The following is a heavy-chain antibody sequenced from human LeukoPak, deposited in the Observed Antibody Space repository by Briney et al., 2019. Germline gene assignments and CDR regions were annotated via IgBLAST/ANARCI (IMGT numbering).Heavy chain of an antibody. CDR1: GFTFSSYW. CDR3: ARGLPDYYDSSGYPVGY. CDR2: IKQDGSEK. V-gene: IGHV3-7*01. Sequence: GGSLRLSCAASGFTFSSYWMSWVRQAPGKGLEWVANIKQDGSEKYYVDSVKGRFTISRDNAKNSLYLQMNSLRAEDTAVYYCARGLPDYYDSSGYPVGYWGQGILVTVSS. J-gene: IGHJ4*02. D-gene: IGHD3-22*01.